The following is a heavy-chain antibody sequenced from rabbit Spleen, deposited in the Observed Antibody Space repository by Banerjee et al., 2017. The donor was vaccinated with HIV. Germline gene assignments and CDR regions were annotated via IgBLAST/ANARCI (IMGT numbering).Heavy chain of an antibody. CDR1: GFSFSNKAV. V-gene: IGHV1S45*01. CDR3: ARHLHAYNGADNL. Sequence: QEQLVEYGGDLVQPEGSLTLTCKASGFSFSNKAVMCWVRQAPGKGLEWIACINAVTGKAVYASWAKGRFTFSKTSSTTVTLQMTSLTAADTATYFCARHLHAYNGADNLWGQGTLVTVS. CDR2: INAVTGKA. J-gene: IGHJ4*01. D-gene: IGHD6-1*01.